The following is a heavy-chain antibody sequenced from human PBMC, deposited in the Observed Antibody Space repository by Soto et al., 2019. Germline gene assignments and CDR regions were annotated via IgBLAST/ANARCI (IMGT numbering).Heavy chain of an antibody. J-gene: IGHJ6*02. V-gene: IGHV3-23*01. CDR3: AKISSAHFYYYVMGV. CDR2: ITDSGVST. Sequence: EVQLLESGGGLVQPGGSLRLSCVASGFTFSDYAKSWVRHVPGKGLEWVSAITDSGVSTYYADSVKGRFTISRDNSKNTLFLQMHSLRVEDTAIYFCAKISSAHFYYYVMGVWGQGTTVTVSS. D-gene: IGHD3-22*01. CDR1: GFTFSDYA.